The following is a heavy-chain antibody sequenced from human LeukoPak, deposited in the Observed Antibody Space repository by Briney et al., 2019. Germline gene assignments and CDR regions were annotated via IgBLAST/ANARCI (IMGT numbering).Heavy chain of an antibody. Sequence: GGSLRLSCAASGFTFSNYAMSWVRQAPGKGLEWVSPISDSGASTYYADSVKGRFTISRDNSKNTLYLQMNSLRVEDTAVYYCAKGGRGYSYGSLDYWGQGTLVTVSS. J-gene: IGHJ4*02. CDR2: ISDSGAST. CDR1: GFTFSNYA. D-gene: IGHD5-18*01. CDR3: AKGGRGYSYGSLDY. V-gene: IGHV3-23*01.